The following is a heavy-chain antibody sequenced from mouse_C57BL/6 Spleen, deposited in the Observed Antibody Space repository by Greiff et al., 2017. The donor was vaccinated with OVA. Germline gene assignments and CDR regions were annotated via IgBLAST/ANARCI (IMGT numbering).Heavy chain of an antibody. CDR3: ARGYDYDEGYYAMDY. D-gene: IGHD2-4*01. V-gene: IGHV1-39*01. J-gene: IGHJ4*01. CDR2: INPNYGTT. CDR1: GYSFTDYN. Sequence: EVQLQQSGPELVKPGASVKISCKASGYSFTDYNMNWVKQSNGQSLEWIGVINPNYGTTSYNQKFKGKATLTVDQSSSTAYMQLNSLTSEDSAVYYGARGYDYDEGYYAMDYWGQGTSVTVSS.